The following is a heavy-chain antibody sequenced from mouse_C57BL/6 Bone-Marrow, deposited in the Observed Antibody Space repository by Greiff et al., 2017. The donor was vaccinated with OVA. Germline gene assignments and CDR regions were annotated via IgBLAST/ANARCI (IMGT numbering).Heavy chain of an antibody. Sequence: ESGPGILQPSQTLSLTCSFSGFSLSTFGMGVGWIRQPSGKGLEWLAHIWWDDDKYYNPALKSRLTISKDTSKNQVFLKIANVDTADTATYYCARMDIYYDLSWFAYWGQGTLVTVSA. V-gene: IGHV8-8*01. CDR2: IWWDDDK. CDR1: GFSLSTFGMG. CDR3: ARMDIYYDLSWFAY. D-gene: IGHD2-4*01. J-gene: IGHJ3*01.